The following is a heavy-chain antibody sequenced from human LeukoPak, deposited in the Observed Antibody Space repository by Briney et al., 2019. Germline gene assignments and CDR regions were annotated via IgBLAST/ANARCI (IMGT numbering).Heavy chain of an antibody. D-gene: IGHD5-18*01. Sequence: GGSLRLSCAASGFAFDDYTMHWVRQAPGKGLEWVSLISWDAGRTYYADSVKGRFTISRDNSKNSLYLQMNSLRTEDTALYYCAKADTTLDPFDHWGQGTLVTVSS. CDR3: AKADTTLDPFDH. CDR1: GFAFDDYT. J-gene: IGHJ4*02. V-gene: IGHV3-43*01. CDR2: ISWDAGRT.